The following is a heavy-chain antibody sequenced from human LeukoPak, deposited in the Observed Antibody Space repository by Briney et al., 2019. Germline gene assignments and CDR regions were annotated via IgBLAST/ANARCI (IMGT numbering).Heavy chain of an antibody. CDR3: ARDRASHFDF. Sequence: PGGSLRLSCVASGFTFSDYTMHWVRQAPGKGLEYVSAISSYGDNTYYANSVKDRFTISRDNSKNTLYLQMNSLRAEDTAVYYCARDRASHFDFWGQGTLVTVSS. V-gene: IGHV3-64*01. J-gene: IGHJ4*02. CDR1: GFTFSDYT. D-gene: IGHD2-2*01. CDR2: ISSYGDNT.